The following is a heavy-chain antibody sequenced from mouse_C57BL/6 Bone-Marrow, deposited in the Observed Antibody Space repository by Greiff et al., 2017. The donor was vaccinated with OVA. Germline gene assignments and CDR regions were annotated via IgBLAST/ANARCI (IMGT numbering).Heavy chain of an antibody. J-gene: IGHJ3*01. CDR2: ISNGGGST. CDR1: GFTFSDYY. D-gene: IGHD1-1*01. V-gene: IGHV5-12*01. CDR3: AREGVRSAWFAY. Sequence: DVMLVESGGGLVQPGGSLKLSCAASGFTFSDYYMYWVRQTPEKRLEWVAYISNGGGSTYYPDTVKGRFTISRDNAKNTLYLQMSRLKSEDTAMYYCAREGVRSAWFAYWGQGTLVTVSA.